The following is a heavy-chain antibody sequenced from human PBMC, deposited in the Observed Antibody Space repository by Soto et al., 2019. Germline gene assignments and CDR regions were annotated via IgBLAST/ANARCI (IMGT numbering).Heavy chain of an antibody. V-gene: IGHV4-34*01. CDR1: GGSFSGYY. Sequence: PSETLSLTCAVYGGSFSGYYWSWIRQPPGKGLEWIGEINHSGSTNYNPPLKSRVTISVDTSKNQFSLKLSSVTAADTAVYYCARGLYDSSGYYVQRRGHKIDYWGQGTLVTAYS. CDR2: INHSGST. J-gene: IGHJ4*02. D-gene: IGHD3-22*01. CDR3: ARGLYDSSGYYVQRRGHKIDY.